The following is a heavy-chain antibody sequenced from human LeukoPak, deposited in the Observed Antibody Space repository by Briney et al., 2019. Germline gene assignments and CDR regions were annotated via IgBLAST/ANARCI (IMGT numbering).Heavy chain of an antibody. CDR1: GYGFTDYW. D-gene: IGHD7-27*01. CDR3: VSRAGSPWGPFDD. CDR2: ISRGGVIT. J-gene: IGHJ4*02. V-gene: IGHV3-23*01. Sequence: GESLKISCKSSGYGFTDYWIGWVRQMPGKGLEWVSSISRGGVITYYADSVKGRFTISRDNSNNTLYLHMNSLRAEDTAVYYCVSRAGSPWGPFDDWGQGTLVTVSS.